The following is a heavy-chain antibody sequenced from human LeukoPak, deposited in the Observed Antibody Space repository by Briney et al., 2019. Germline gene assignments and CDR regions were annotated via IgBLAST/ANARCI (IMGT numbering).Heavy chain of an antibody. CDR1: GFTFSSYW. Sequence: GGSLRLSCAASGFTFSSYWMSWVRQAPGKGLEWVANIKQDGSEKYYVDSVKGRFTISRDNAKNSLYLQMNSLRAEDTAVYYCARLGGSYGVYYYYYYMDVWGKGTTVTISS. V-gene: IGHV3-7*01. D-gene: IGHD1-26*01. J-gene: IGHJ6*03. CDR3: ARLGGSYGVYYYYYYMDV. CDR2: IKQDGSEK.